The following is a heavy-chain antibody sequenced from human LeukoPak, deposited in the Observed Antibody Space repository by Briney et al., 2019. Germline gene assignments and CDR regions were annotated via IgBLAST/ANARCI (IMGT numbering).Heavy chain of an antibody. CDR2: IKQDGSEK. J-gene: IGHJ4*02. D-gene: IGHD3-22*01. V-gene: IGHV3-7*01. Sequence: GGSLRLSCAASGFTFSSYWMSWVRQAPGKGLEWVANIKQDGSEKYYVDSVKGRFTISRDNAKNSLYLQMNSLRAEDTAVYYCARGTDYYDSSGYPYWGQGTLVAVSS. CDR1: GFTFSSYW. CDR3: ARGTDYYDSSGYPY.